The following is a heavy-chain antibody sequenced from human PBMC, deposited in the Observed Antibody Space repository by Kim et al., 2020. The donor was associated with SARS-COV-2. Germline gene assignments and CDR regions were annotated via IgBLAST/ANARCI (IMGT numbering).Heavy chain of an antibody. D-gene: IGHD5-18*01. CDR3: ARGSKTAMVNTYFDY. Sequence: SLKSRVTISVDTSKNQFALKRSSVTAADTAVYYCARGSKTAMVNTYFDYWGQGTLVTVSS. V-gene: IGHV4-34*01. J-gene: IGHJ4*02.